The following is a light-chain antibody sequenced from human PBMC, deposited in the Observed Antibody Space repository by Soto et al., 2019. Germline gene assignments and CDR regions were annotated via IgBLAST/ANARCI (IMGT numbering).Light chain of an antibody. Sequence: QLVLTQSPSASAPLGASVKLTCTLSSGHSSFAIAWHQQQPEKGPRYLMKINSDGSHTKGDGIPDRFSGSGSGAERYLTISSLQSEDEAEYYCQTWGTGIVFGGGTKVTVL. CDR3: QTWGTGIV. CDR2: INSDGSH. V-gene: IGLV4-69*01. CDR1: SGHSSFA. J-gene: IGLJ2*01.